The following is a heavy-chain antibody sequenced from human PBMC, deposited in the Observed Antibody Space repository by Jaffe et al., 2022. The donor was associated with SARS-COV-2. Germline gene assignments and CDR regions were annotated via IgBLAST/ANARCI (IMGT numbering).Heavy chain of an antibody. CDR1: GFTFSSYA. D-gene: IGHD7-27*01. V-gene: IGHV3-30-3*01. CDR3: AAQKRHWALSYYFDY. Sequence: QVQLVESGGGVVQPGRSLRLSCAASGFTFSSYAMHWVRQAPGKGLEWVAVISYDGSNKYYADSVKGRFTISRDNSKNTLYLQMNSLRAEDTAVYYCAAQKRHWALSYYFDYWGQGTLVTVSS. CDR2: ISYDGSNK. J-gene: IGHJ4*02.